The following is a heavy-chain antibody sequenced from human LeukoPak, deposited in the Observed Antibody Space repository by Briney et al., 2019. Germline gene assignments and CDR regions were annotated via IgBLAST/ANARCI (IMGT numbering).Heavy chain of an antibody. CDR2: MNPNSGNT. J-gene: IGHJ5*02. D-gene: IGHD3-10*01. Sequence: ASVKVSCKASGYTFTSYDINWVRQATGQGLEWMGWMNPNSGNTGYAQKFQGRVTMTRNTSISTAYMELSSLRSEDTAVYYCAIIDLLWRAHDRWGQGTRVTVSS. CDR1: GYTFTSYD. CDR3: AIIDLLWRAHDR. V-gene: IGHV1-8*01.